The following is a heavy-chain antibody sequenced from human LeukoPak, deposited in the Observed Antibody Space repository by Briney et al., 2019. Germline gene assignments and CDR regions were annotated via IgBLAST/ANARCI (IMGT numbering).Heavy chain of an antibody. V-gene: IGHV1-2*02. J-gene: IGHJ4*02. CDR2: INTNTAGT. D-gene: IGHD6-13*01. Sequence: ASVKVSCKASGYTFTGYHMHWVRQAPGQGLEGMAWINTNTAGTKYAQKFQGRVTMTRDTSISTAYMELSRLRSDDTAVYYCVRGGGTSWYDYWGQGTLLTVSS. CDR1: GYTFTGYH. CDR3: VRGGGTSWYDY.